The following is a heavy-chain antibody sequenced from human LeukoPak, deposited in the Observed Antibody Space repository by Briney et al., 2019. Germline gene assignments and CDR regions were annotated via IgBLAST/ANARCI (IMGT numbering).Heavy chain of an antibody. CDR3: ARGLSRQYSSSWYRNDAFDI. CDR1: GYSISSGYY. CDR2: IYHSGST. V-gene: IGHV4-38-2*02. Sequence: SETLSLTCTVSGYSISSGYYWGWIRQPPGKGLEWIGSIYHSGSTNYNPSLKSRLTISVDTSKNQFSLKLSSVTAADTAVYYCARGLSRQYSSSWYRNDAFDIWGQGTMVTVSS. D-gene: IGHD6-13*01. J-gene: IGHJ3*02.